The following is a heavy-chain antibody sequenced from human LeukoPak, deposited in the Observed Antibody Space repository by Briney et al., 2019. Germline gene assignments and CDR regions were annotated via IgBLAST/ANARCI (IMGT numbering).Heavy chain of an antibody. Sequence: SETLSLTCTVSGGSISSYYWSWIRQPPGKGLEWIGYIYYSGSTNYNPSLKSRVTISVDTSKNQFSLKLSSVTAADTAVYYCARASDEIGGGYSVYYFDYWGQGTLVTVSS. J-gene: IGHJ4*02. CDR1: GGSISSYY. CDR3: ARASDEIGGGYSVYYFDY. D-gene: IGHD2-15*01. CDR2: IYYSGST. V-gene: IGHV4-59*01.